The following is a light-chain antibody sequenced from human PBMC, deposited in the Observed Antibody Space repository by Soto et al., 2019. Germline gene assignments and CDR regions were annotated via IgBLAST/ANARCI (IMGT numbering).Light chain of an antibody. Sequence: EIVLTNSPDTLSLSPGERATLSCRASQTVSSNYLAWCQQRPGQAPRLLIYGASTRAAGIPDRFSSSGSGTDFTLTITRLEPEDSAVYFCQQYTGPPTTFGQGTRLEI. V-gene: IGKV3-20*01. J-gene: IGKJ5*01. CDR2: GAS. CDR3: QQYTGPPTT. CDR1: QTVSSNY.